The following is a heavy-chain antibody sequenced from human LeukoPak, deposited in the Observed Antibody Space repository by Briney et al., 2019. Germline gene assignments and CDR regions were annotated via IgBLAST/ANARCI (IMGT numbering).Heavy chain of an antibody. CDR1: GGSISSYY. J-gene: IGHJ6*02. V-gene: IGHV4-59*01. Sequence: PSETLSLTCTVSGGSISSYYWSWIRQPPGKGLEWIGYIYYSGSTNYNPSLKSRVTISIDTSKNQFSLKLSSVTAADTAVYYCAASRSMSYDFWSGNGYGLDVWGQGTTVTVAS. CDR3: AASRSMSYDFWSGNGYGLDV. CDR2: IYYSGST. D-gene: IGHD3-3*01.